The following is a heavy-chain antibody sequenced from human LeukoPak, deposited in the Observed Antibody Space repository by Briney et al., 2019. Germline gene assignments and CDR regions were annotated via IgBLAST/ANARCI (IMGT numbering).Heavy chain of an antibody. J-gene: IGHJ4*02. CDR3: ARPEERWLQLGTASDY. V-gene: IGHV1-46*01. CDR2: INPSGGST. Sequence: GASVKASCKASGYTFTSYYMHWVRQPPGQGLGWMVIINPSGGSTSQAQKFQGRVTVTRDPSTSTVYMELSSLRSEDPAVYYCARPEERWLQLGTASDYWGQGTLVTASS. CDR1: GYTFTSYY. D-gene: IGHD5-24*01.